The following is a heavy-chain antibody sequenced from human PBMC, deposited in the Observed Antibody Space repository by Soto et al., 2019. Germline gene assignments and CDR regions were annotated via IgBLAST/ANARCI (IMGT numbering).Heavy chain of an antibody. V-gene: IGHV3-30-3*01. CDR1: GFTFSSYA. J-gene: IGHJ6*02. CDR2: ISYDGSNK. Sequence: RLSCAASGFTFSSYAMHWVRQAPGKGLEWVAVISYDGSNKYYADSVKGRFTISRDNSKNTLYLQMNSLRAEDTAVYYCAGEYSSSWNYYGMDVWGQGTTVTVSS. D-gene: IGHD6-6*01. CDR3: AGEYSSSWNYYGMDV.